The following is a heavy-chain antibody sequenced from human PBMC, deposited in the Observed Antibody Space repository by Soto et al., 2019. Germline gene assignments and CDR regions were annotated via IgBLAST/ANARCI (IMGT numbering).Heavy chain of an antibody. CDR2: ISYDGSNK. J-gene: IGHJ4*02. Sequence: QVQLVESGGGVVQPGRSLRLSFEASGFTFSSNGMHWVRQAPGKGLEWVAVISYDGSNKYYADSVKGRFTISRDNSKNTLYLQMNSLRAEDTAVYYCAKDRGAGYGDHPGYWGQGTLVTVSS. D-gene: IGHD4-17*01. CDR1: GFTFSSNG. V-gene: IGHV3-30*18. CDR3: AKDRGAGYGDHPGY.